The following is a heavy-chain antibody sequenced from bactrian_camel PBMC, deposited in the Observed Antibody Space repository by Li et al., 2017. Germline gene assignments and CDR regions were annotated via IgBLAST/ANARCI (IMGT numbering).Heavy chain of an antibody. CDR2: VYFGGGRT. CDR1: GDIYDSYC. V-gene: IGHV3-3*01. Sequence: HVQLVESGGGSVQAGGSLRLSCAYSGDIYDSYCMAWFRQTPGKEREGVAFVYFGGGRTYYADSVKGRFTISQEKGKNTVYLRMNSLKPDDSGTYYCAADLVTDEPSLVEREYYYWGQGTQVTVS. J-gene: IGHJ4*01. D-gene: IGHD6*01. CDR3: AADLVTDEPSLVEREYYY.